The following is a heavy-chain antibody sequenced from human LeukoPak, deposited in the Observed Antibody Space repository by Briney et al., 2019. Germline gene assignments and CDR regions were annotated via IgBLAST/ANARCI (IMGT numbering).Heavy chain of an antibody. J-gene: IGHJ4*02. CDR1: GRSFSGYY. CDR3: GRRGGWLLSNYFDY. D-gene: IGHD3-9*01. Sequence: SETLSLTCAVYGRSFSGYYWSWIRQPPGKGLEWIGEINHSGSTNYNPSLKSRVTISVDTSKNQFSLKLSSVTAADTAVYYCGRRGGWLLSNYFDYWGQGTLVTVSS. CDR2: INHSGST. V-gene: IGHV4-34*01.